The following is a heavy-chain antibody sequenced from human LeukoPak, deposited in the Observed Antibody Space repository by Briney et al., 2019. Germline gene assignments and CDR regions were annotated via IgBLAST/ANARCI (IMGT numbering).Heavy chain of an antibody. D-gene: IGHD2-2*01. CDR1: GGSFSGYY. V-gene: IGHV4-34*01. CDR3: ARALYHTFDY. J-gene: IGHJ4*02. Sequence: PSETLSLTCAVYGGSFSGYYWSWIRQPPGKGLEWIGEINHSGSTNYNPSLKSRVTISVDTSKNQFSLKLSSVTAADTAVYYCARALYHTFDYWGQGTLVIVSS. CDR2: INHSGST.